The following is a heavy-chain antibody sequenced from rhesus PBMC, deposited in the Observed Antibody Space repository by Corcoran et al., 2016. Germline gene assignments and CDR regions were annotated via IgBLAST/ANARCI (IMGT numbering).Heavy chain of an antibody. CDR3: ANNRFDV. CDR1: GYTSTDHY. Sequence: EVQLVQSGAEVKKPGASVKISCKASGYTSTDHYLHWVRQAPGKGLEWMGGVDPEDGEPDCAQNVQDRVPITADMSTDTAYMELSSLISEDTAVYYCANNRFDVWGPGVLVTVSS. J-gene: IGHJ5-1*01. V-gene: IGHV1-111*02. CDR2: VDPEDGEP.